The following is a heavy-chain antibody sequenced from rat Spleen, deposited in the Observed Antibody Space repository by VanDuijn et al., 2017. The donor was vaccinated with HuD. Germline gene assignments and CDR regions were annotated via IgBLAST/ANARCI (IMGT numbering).Heavy chain of an antibody. CDR3: AKDRDYYGYNSFDY. CDR1: GFTFSSYW. D-gene: IGHD1-9*01. CDR2: INTGGTGT. V-gene: IGHV5-58*01. Sequence: EVQLAESGGGLVQPGRSLKLSCAVSGFTFSSYWMYWIRQAPGKGLEWVSSINTGGTGTYYPDSVKGRFTVSRDNAENTVYLQMNSLRSEDTATYYCAKDRDYYGYNSFDYWGQGVMVTVSS. J-gene: IGHJ2*01.